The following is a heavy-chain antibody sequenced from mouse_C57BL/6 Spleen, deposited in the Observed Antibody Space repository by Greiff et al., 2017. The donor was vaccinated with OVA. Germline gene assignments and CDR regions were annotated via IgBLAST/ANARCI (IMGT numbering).Heavy chain of an antibody. CDR3: AKITTVVDHWYFDV. D-gene: IGHD1-1*01. J-gene: IGHJ1*03. CDR2: IDPSDSYT. CDR1: GYTFTSYW. Sequence: QVQLQQPGAELVMPGASVKLSCKASGYTFTSYWMHWVKQRPGHGLEWIGEIDPSDSYTNYNQKFKGKSTLTVDKSSSTAYMQLSSLTSEDSAVYYCAKITTVVDHWYFDVWGTGTTVTVSS. V-gene: IGHV1-69*01.